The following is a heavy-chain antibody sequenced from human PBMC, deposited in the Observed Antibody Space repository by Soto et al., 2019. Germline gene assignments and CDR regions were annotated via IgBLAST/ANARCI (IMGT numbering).Heavy chain of an antibody. CDR2: INHSGST. Sequence: SETLSLTCAVYGGSFSGYYWSWIRQPPGKGLEWIGEINHSGSTNYNPSLKSRVTISVDTSKNQFSLKLSSVTAADTAVYYCARDITGTTDTHGDSWGQGTLVTVSS. J-gene: IGHJ4*02. V-gene: IGHV4-34*01. CDR1: GGSFSGYY. D-gene: IGHD1-7*01. CDR3: ARDITGTTDTHGDS.